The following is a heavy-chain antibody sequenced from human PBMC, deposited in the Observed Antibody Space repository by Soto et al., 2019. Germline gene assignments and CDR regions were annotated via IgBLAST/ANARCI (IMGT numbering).Heavy chain of an antibody. D-gene: IGHD3-10*01. J-gene: IGHJ4*02. Sequence: KASETLSLTCTVSGGSITSGPHSWSWIRQPPGKGLEWLGLIFHRGTTYYNPSLESRITISLDRSKNLFSLNLTSVTAADTAVYYCAREGGSYRGGLDVWGPGSLVTVSS. CDR3: AREGGSYRGGLDV. V-gene: IGHV4-30-2*01. CDR2: IFHRGTT. CDR1: GGSITSGPHS.